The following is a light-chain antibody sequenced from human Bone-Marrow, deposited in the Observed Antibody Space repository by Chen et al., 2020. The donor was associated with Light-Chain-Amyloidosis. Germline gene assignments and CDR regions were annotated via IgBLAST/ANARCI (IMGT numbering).Light chain of an antibody. V-gene: IGKV1-12*01. CDR1: QDVSSW. CDR2: TAS. CDR3: QQTNTFPVA. J-gene: IGKJ4*01. Sequence: DIQMTQSPSSVSASVGDRVAITCRASQDVSSWLAWYQQRPGKAPKLLISTASSLQSGVPSRFSGRDSGTDFTLTISILQPEDFATYCCQQTNTFPVAFDRGTRVEIK.